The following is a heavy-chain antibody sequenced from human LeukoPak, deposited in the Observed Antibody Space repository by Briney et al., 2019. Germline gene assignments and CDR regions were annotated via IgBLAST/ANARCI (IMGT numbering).Heavy chain of an antibody. D-gene: IGHD2-21*02. CDR1: GYTLTELS. CDR3: ATGGQGDPLF. CDR2: FDPEDGET. J-gene: IGHJ4*02. V-gene: IGHV1-24*01. Sequence: ASVKVSCKVSGYTLTELSMHWVRQAPGKGLEWMGGFDPEDGETIYAQKFQGRVTMTEDTYTDPAYMELSSLRSEDTAVYYGATGGQGDPLFWGQGTLVTVSS.